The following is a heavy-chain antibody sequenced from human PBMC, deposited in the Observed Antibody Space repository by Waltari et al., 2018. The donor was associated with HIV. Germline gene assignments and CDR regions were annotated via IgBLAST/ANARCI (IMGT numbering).Heavy chain of an antibody. CDR1: AGSISSDKYY. CDR3: ARVSRFDWLFNYFDY. V-gene: IGHV4-31*03. J-gene: IGHJ4*02. D-gene: IGHD3-9*01. Sequence: QVQLQESGPGLVKPTQTLSLTCTVSAGSISSDKYYWSWIRQHPGKGLEWIGYIFCSGTTYSNPSLKSRVSISVDTSENQFSLRLISVTAAHTAVYYRARVSRFDWLFNYFDYWGQGTLVTVSS. CDR2: IFCSGTT.